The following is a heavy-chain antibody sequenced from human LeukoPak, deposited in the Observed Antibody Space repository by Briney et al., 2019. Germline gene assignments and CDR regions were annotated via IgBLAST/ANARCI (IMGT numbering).Heavy chain of an antibody. CDR1: GGTFSSYA. J-gene: IGHJ5*02. CDR3: ARADIVVVPAAKTRGWFDP. V-gene: IGHV1-69*05. Sequence: SVKVSCKASGGTFSSYAISWVRQAPGQGLEWMGGIIPIFGTANYAQKFQGRVTITTDESTSTAYMELSSLRSEDTAVYYCARADIVVVPAAKTRGWFDPWSQGTLVTVSS. CDR2: IIPIFGTA. D-gene: IGHD2-2*01.